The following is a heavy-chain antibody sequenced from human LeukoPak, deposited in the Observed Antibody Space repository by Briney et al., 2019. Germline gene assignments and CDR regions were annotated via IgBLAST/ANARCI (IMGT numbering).Heavy chain of an antibody. CDR3: ARFIGYCSSTSCYNHGMDV. Sequence: GGSLRLSCAASGFTVSSNYMSWVRQAPGKGLEWVSVTYSGGSTCYADSVKGRFTISRDNSKNTLYLQMNSLRAEDTAVYYCARFIGYCSSTSCYNHGMDVWGQGTTVTVSS. J-gene: IGHJ6*02. V-gene: IGHV3-53*01. CDR2: TYSGGST. CDR1: GFTVSSNY. D-gene: IGHD2-2*02.